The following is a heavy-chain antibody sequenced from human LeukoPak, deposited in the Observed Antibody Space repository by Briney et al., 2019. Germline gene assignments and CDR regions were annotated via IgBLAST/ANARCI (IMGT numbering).Heavy chain of an antibody. V-gene: IGHV3-21*01. D-gene: IGHD2-21*01. CDR1: GFTFSSYS. Sequence: TGGSLRLSCAASGFTFSSYSMNWVRQAPGKGLEWVSSISSSSSYIYYADSVKGRFTISRDNAKNSLYLQMNSLRAEDTAVYYCARHRVIDAFDIWGQGTMVTVSS. CDR3: ARHRVIDAFDI. CDR2: ISSSSSYI. J-gene: IGHJ3*02.